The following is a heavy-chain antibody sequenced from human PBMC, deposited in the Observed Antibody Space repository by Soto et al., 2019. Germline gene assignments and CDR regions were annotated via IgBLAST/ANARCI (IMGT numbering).Heavy chain of an antibody. CDR1: GFTFSSYA. V-gene: IGHV3-23*01. J-gene: IGHJ4*02. CDR2: ISGSGGST. D-gene: IGHD5-12*01. CDR3: ASCGQGYPGLIDY. Sequence: GGSLRLSCAASGFTFSSYAMSWVRQAPGKGLEWVSAISGSGGSTYYADSVKGRFTISRDNSKNTLYLQMNSLRAEDTAVYYCASCGQGYPGLIDYWGQGTLVTVSS.